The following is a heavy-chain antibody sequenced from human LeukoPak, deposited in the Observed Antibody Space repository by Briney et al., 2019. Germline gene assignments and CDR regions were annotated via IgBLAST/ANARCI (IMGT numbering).Heavy chain of an antibody. V-gene: IGHV4-59*08. D-gene: IGHD6-13*01. Sequence: PSETLSLTCTVSGGSISFYYWSWIRQPPGKGLEWVGYISYSGSTNYDPSLKSRVTISLDTSKNQFSLKLSSVTAADTAVYYCARRSIAAGGLYGMDAWGQGTTVTVSS. CDR1: GGSISFYY. CDR2: ISYSGST. CDR3: ARRSIAAGGLYGMDA. J-gene: IGHJ6*02.